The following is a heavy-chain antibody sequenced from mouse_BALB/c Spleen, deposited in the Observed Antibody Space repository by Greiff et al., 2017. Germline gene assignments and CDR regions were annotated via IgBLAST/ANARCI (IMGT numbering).Heavy chain of an antibody. Sequence: VKLQESGAELARPGASVKLSCKASGYSFTSYWMQWVKQRPGQGLEWIGAIYPGDGDTRYTQKFKGKATLTADKSSSTAYMQLSSLASEDSAVYYCAREGLEAYWGQGTLVTVSA. CDR3: AREGLEAY. V-gene: IGHV1-87*01. CDR1: GYSFTSYW. J-gene: IGHJ3*01. CDR2: IYPGDGDT. D-gene: IGHD2-13*01.